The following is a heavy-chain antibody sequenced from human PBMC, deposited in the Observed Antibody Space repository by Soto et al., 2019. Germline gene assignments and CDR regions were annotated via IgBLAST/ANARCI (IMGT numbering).Heavy chain of an antibody. D-gene: IGHD3-22*01. V-gene: IGHV1-3*01. CDR3: ARGYYYDSSGYDLDN. Sequence: ASVNVSCKASGYSFTSHVIHWLRQAPGQRLEWVGWIKPGTGDTKFLQEFQGRLTITRDTSATTAYMELSNLRSGDTAVYYCARGYYYDSSGYDLDNWGKRTRVTVSS. J-gene: IGHJ4*02. CDR1: GYSFTSHV. CDR2: IKPGTGDT.